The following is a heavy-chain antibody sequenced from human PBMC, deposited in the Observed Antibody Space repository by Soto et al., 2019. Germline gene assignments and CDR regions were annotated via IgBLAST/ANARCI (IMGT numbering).Heavy chain of an antibody. J-gene: IGHJ5*02. CDR3: ASGWSSSPAGNWFDP. Sequence: QVQLVQSGAEVKKPGSSVKVSCKASGGTFSSYTISWVRQAPGQGLEWMGRIIPILGIANYAQKFQGRVTITADKSTSTDYMELSSLRSEDTAVSYCASGWSSSPAGNWFDPWGQGTLVTVSS. D-gene: IGHD6-13*01. CDR2: IIPILGIA. CDR1: GGTFSSYT. V-gene: IGHV1-69*02.